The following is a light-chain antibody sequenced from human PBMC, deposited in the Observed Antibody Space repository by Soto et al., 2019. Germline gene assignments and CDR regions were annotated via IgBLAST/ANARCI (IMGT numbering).Light chain of an antibody. CDR2: AVS. Sequence: QSVLTQPPSASGSPGQSVAISCTGTSRDVGGQNYVSWYQQHPGKAPKLLIYAVSNRPSGVPDRFSGSKSGNTASLTISGLRAEDEADYYCCSHAGKNSYVFGTGTKVTVL. CDR1: SRDVGGQNY. V-gene: IGLV2-8*01. CDR3: CSHAGKNSYV. J-gene: IGLJ1*01.